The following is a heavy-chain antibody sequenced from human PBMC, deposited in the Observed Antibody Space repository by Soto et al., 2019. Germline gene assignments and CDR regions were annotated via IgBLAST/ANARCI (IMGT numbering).Heavy chain of an antibody. J-gene: IGHJ6*02. CDR3: ARYDSSGYYWPYYYYGMDV. CDR1: GFTFSTYS. V-gene: IGHV3-21*01. D-gene: IGHD3-22*01. Sequence: EVQLVESGGGLVKPVGSLRLSCAASGFTFSTYSMNWVRQAPGKGLEWVSSISSSSSYIYYADSVKGRFTISRDNAKNSLYLQMNSLRAEDTAVYYCARYDSSGYYWPYYYYGMDVWGQGTTVTVSS. CDR2: ISSSSSYI.